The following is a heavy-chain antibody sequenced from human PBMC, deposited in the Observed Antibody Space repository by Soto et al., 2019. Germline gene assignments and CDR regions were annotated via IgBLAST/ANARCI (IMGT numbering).Heavy chain of an antibody. CDR2: IIPIFGTA. CDR3: ARSTTVTTLWYYGMDV. V-gene: IGHV1-69*13. J-gene: IGHJ6*02. CDR1: GGTLSSYA. D-gene: IGHD4-4*01. Sequence: ASVKVSCKASGGTLSSYAISWVRQAPGQGLEWMGGIIPIFGTANYAQKFQGRVTITADESTSTAYMELSSLRSEDTAVYYCARSTTVTTLWYYGMDVWGQGTTVTVSS.